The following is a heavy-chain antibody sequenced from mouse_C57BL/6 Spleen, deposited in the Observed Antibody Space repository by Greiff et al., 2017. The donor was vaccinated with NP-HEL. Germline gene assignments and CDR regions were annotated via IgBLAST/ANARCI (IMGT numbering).Heavy chain of an antibody. V-gene: IGHV5-4*03. CDR3: ARARIYYGNYQYYFDY. D-gene: IGHD2-1*01. CDR2: ISDGGSYT. Sequence: EVMLVESGGGLVKPGGSLKLSCAASGFTFSSYAMSWVRQTPEKRLEWVATISDGGSYTYYPDNVKGRFTISRDNAKNNLYLQMSHLKSEDTAMYYCARARIYYGNYQYYFDYWGQGTTLTVSS. CDR1: GFTFSSYA. J-gene: IGHJ2*01.